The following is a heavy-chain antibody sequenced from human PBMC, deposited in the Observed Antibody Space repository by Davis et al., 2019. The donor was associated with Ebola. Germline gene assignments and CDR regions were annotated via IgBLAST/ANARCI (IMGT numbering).Heavy chain of an antibody. CDR1: GGSISSGGYY. CDR2: IYYSGST. D-gene: IGHD5-18*01. Sequence: PSETLSLTCTVSGGSISSGGYYWSWIRQHPGKGLEWIGYIYYSGSTYYNPSLKSRVTISVDTSKNQFSLKLSSVTAADTAVYYCARGGYSYGPDYWGQGTLVTVSS. J-gene: IGHJ4*02. CDR3: ARGGYSYGPDY. V-gene: IGHV4-31*03.